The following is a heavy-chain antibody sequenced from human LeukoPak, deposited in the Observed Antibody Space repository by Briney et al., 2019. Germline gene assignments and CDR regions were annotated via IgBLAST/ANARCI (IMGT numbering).Heavy chain of an antibody. V-gene: IGHV3-66*01. CDR2: IYTGGST. CDR1: GFTVSTND. J-gene: IGHJ3*02. CDR3: ARKDTFDI. Sequence: GGSLRLSCAASGFTVSTNDMSWVRQVSGKGLEWVSVIYTGGSTYHADSVKGRFTISRDNSKNMLYLQMNSLRAEDTAVYYCARKDTFDIWGQGTMVTVSS.